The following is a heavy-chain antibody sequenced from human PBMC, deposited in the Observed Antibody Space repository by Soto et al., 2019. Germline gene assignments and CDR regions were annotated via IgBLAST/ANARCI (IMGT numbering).Heavy chain of an antibody. CDR3: ARAQSYAVYYGMVV. CDR1: GFTFSSYG. J-gene: IGHJ6*01. D-gene: IGHD1-26*01. Sequence: GGSLRLSCAASGFTFSSYGMHWVRQAPGKGLEWVAVIWYDGSNKYYADYVKGRFTISRDNSKNTLYLQMNSLRAEDTAVYYCARAQSYAVYYGMVVWCQGTMDKVS. CDR2: IWYDGSNK. V-gene: IGHV3-33*01.